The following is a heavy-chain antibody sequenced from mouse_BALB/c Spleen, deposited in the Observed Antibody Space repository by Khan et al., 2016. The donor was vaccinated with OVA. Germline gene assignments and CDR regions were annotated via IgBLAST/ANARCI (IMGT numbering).Heavy chain of an antibody. J-gene: IGHJ3*01. CDR3: ARSGYFAWFPY. Sequence: EVQLQESGAELVRPGALVKLSCKASGFNIKDYYIHWVKQRPEQGLEWIGWIDPENGNTIYDPKFRDKANITADTSSNTAYLQLSSLTSEDTAVYYCARSGYFAWFPYWGQGTLVTVSA. CDR2: IDPENGNT. V-gene: IGHV14-1*02. D-gene: IGHD2-2*01. CDR1: GFNIKDYY.